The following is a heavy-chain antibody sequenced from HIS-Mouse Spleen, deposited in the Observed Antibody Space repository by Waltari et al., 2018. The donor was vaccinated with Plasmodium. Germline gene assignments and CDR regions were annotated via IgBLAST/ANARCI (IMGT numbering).Heavy chain of an antibody. D-gene: IGHD7-27*01. CDR2: IYSGGST. Sequence: EVQLVETGGGLIQPGGSLRLSCAASGFTVSRHYLSWVRQAPGKGLEWVSVIYSGGSTYYADSVKGRFTISRDNSKNTLYLQMNSLRAEDTAVYYCARAAIAWGSPYYFDYWGQGTLVTVSS. J-gene: IGHJ4*02. CDR1: GFTVSRHY. V-gene: IGHV3-53*02. CDR3: ARAAIAWGSPYYFDY.